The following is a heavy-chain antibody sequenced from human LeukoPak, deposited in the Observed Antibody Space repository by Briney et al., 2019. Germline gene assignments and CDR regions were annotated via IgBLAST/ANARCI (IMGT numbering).Heavy chain of an antibody. D-gene: IGHD3-16*02. CDR3: ARAQQDYVWGSYRSPFDY. V-gene: IGHV1-2*02. Sequence: ASVKVSCKASGYTFTGYYMHWVRQAPGQGLEWMGWINPNSGGTNYAQKFQGRVTMTRDTSISTAYMELSRLRSDDTAVYYCARAQQDYVWGSYRSPFDYWGQGTLVTVSS. J-gene: IGHJ4*02. CDR2: INPNSGGT. CDR1: GYTFTGYY.